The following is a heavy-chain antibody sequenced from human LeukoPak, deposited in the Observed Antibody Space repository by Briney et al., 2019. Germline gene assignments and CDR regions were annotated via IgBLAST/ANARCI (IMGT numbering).Heavy chain of an antibody. CDR1: GFTVSGNY. V-gene: IGHV3-53*01. Sequence: GGSLRLSCAASGFTVSGNYMIWVRQTPGKRLEWVSLIYSGGNTYYTDSVKGRFTISGDNSENTLYLQMNSLRTEDTAVYYCARVADYYVSGHFDYWGQGTLVTVSS. CDR2: IYSGGNT. D-gene: IGHD3-10*01. CDR3: ARVADYYVSGHFDY. J-gene: IGHJ4*02.